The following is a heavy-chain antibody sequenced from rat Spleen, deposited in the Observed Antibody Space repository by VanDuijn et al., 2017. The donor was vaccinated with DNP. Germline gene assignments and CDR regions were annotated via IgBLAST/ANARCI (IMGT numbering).Heavy chain of an antibody. Sequence: VQLQESGPGLVKPSQSLSLACSVTGFSITSSYRWSWIRKFPGNKLEWMGSINSAGTTKYNPSLKSRISITRDTSKNQLFLQVKSVTTEDTATYHCARWPGYNPPYAMDAWGQGTSVTVSS. CDR1: GFSITSSYR. CDR2: INSAGTT. CDR3: ARWPGYNPPYAMDA. D-gene: IGHD1-4*01. J-gene: IGHJ4*01. V-gene: IGHV3-3*01.